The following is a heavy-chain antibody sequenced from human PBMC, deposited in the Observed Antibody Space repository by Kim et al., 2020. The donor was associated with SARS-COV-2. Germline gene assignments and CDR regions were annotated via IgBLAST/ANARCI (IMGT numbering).Heavy chain of an antibody. D-gene: IGHD3-16*02. CDR1: GHTFSSYA. CDR2: INTNTEKA. Sequence: ASVKVSCKASGHTFSSYAMNWVRQAPGQGLEWMGWINTNTEKATYAQGFTGRFVFSLDTSVSTTYLQISSLKPEDTAVYYCASSMLYGVISAFDLWVQGTMVTVSS. CDR3: ASSMLYGVISAFDL. J-gene: IGHJ3*01. V-gene: IGHV7-4-1*02.